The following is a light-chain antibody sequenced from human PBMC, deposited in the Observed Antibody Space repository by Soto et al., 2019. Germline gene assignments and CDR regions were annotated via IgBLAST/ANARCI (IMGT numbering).Light chain of an antibody. Sequence: DIQMTQSPSTLSASVGDRVTITCRASQSISTWLAWYQQKPGKAPNLLIYKASNLEGGVPPRFSGSGSGTEFTITISSLQPDDFATYYCQQYNTSPLTFGGGTTVEIK. CDR3: QQYNTSPLT. CDR2: KAS. V-gene: IGKV1-5*03. J-gene: IGKJ4*01. CDR1: QSISTW.